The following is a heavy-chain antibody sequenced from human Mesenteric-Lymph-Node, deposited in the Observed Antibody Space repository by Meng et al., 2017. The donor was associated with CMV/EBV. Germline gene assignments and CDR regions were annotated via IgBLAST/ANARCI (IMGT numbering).Heavy chain of an antibody. J-gene: IGHJ4*02. CDR1: GFTLSSYW. CDR3: ARASSGSYYFYPDY. V-gene: IGHV3-7*01. D-gene: IGHD1-26*01. Sequence: ASGFTLSSYWMGWVRQAPGKGLEWVANIKQDGSEKYYVDSVKGRFTISRDNAKNSLYLQMNSLRAEDTAVYYCARASSGSYYFYPDYWGQGTLVTVSS. CDR2: IKQDGSEK.